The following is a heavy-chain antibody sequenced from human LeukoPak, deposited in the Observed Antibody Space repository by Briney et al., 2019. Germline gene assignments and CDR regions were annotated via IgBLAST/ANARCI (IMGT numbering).Heavy chain of an antibody. V-gene: IGHV4-4*07. CDR3: ARRWTGENTFDI. J-gene: IGHJ3*02. CDR1: GDSINSRH. D-gene: IGHD3/OR15-3a*01. CDR2: IYSSGST. Sequence: PSETLSLTCIVSGDSINSRHWSWIPQPAGKGLEWIGHIYSSGSTNYNPSLKSRVTMSVDTSTNHFSLTLTSVTAADTAVYYCARRWTGENTFDIWGQGTKVTVSS.